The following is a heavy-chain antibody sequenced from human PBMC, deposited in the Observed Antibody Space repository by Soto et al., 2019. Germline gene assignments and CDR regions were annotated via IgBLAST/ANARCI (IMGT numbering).Heavy chain of an antibody. V-gene: IGHV3-23*01. J-gene: IGHJ4*02. CDR2: ISGSGGRS. CDR3: AKAYFVWSSEQPYYFDY. CDR1: GFTFSNYA. D-gene: IGHD3-16*01. Sequence: EVQLLDSGGGLVQPGGSLRLSCAASGFTFSNYAMTWVRQGPGKGLEWVSGISGSGGRSYYADSVKGRFTSSRDNSKSTLYLQMNSLRAEDPAGYYCAKAYFVWSSEQPYYFDYWGQGTLVTVSS.